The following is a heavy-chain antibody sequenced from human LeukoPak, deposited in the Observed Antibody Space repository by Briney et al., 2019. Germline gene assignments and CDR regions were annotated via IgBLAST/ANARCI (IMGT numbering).Heavy chain of an antibody. CDR3: ARPYSSGWYYFDY. CDR1: GGSISSSSYY. Sequence: ETSETLSLTCTVSGGSISSSSYYWGWIRQPPGKGLEWIGSIYYSGSTYYNPSLKSRVTISVDTSKNQFSLKLSSVTAADTAVYYCARPYSSGWYYFDYWGQGTLVTVSS. CDR2: IYYSGST. D-gene: IGHD6-19*01. J-gene: IGHJ4*02. V-gene: IGHV4-39*01.